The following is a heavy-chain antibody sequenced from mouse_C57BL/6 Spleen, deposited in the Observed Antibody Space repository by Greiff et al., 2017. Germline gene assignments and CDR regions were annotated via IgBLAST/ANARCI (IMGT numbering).Heavy chain of an antibody. CDR1: GFTFSSYA. V-gene: IGHV5-9-1*02. D-gene: IGHD3-2*02. J-gene: IGHJ2*01. CDR2: ISSGGDYI. CDR3: TRDHTQAYYFDY. Sequence: EVHLVESGEGLVKPGGSLKLSCAASGFTFSSYAMSWVRQTPEKRLEWVAYISSGGDYIYYADTVKGRFTISRDNARNTLYLQMSSLKSEDTAMYYCTRDHTQAYYFDYWGQGTTLTVSS.